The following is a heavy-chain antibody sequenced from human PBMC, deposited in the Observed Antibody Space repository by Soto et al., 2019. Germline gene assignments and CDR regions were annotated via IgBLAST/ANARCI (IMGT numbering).Heavy chain of an antibody. Sequence: GGSLRLSCAASGFTFSSYGMHWVRKSPGKGLEWVAVISYDESSKYYTDSVKGRFTNARDNSKNTLYLQMNSLRAEDTAVYYCAKLPTLYGDYVRYYYYYGMDVWGQGTTVTVSS. J-gene: IGHJ6*02. CDR2: ISYDESSK. D-gene: IGHD4-17*01. CDR1: GFTFSSYG. V-gene: IGHV3-30*18. CDR3: AKLPTLYGDYVRYYYYYGMDV.